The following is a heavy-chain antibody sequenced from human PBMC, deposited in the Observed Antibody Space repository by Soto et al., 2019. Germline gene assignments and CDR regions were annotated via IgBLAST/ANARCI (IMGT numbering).Heavy chain of an antibody. Sequence: SETLSLTCTISGDSFSNHYWTWIRQSPGKGLEWIGYIFHSGITDYNPSVKSRVTISIDKSRNLFSLSLTSVTAADTAVYYCARDRYFYDSRGYYRTLDSWGQGTLVTV. J-gene: IGHJ5*01. CDR1: GDSFSNHY. V-gene: IGHV4-59*11. CDR3: ARDRYFYDSRGYYRTLDS. CDR2: IFHSGIT. D-gene: IGHD3-22*01.